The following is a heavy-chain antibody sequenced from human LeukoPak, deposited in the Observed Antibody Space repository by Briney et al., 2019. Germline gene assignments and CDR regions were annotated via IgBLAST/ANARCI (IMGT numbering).Heavy chain of an antibody. J-gene: IGHJ5*02. CDR3: ARDLSYSFPS. D-gene: IGHD5-18*01. Sequence: PSETLSLTCTVSGYSISSGYYWGWIRQPPGKGLEWIGSIYHSGSTYYNPSLKSRVSMSVDTSKNQFPLKLYSVTAADTAMYYCARDLSYSFPSWGQGIMATVSS. CDR2: IYHSGST. V-gene: IGHV4-38-2*02. CDR1: GYSISSGYY.